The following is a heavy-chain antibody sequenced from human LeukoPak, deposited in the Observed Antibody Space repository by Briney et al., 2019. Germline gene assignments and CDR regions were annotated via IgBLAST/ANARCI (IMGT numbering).Heavy chain of an antibody. CDR2: ISGDNGNT. CDR3: ARDCDRSGYYCY. Sequence: ASVKVSCKASGYTFTSYGISWVRQAAGQGLEWMGWISGDNGNTNYAQKVQGRVTMTTDTSTSTAYMELRSLRSDDTAVYYCARDCDRSGYYCYWGQGTLVTVSS. V-gene: IGHV1-18*01. CDR1: GYTFTSYG. D-gene: IGHD3-22*01. J-gene: IGHJ4*02.